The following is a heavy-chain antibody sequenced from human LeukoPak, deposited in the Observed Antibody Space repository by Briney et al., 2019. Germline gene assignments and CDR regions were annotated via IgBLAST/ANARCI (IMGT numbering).Heavy chain of an antibody. CDR3: ASSWNDFFGWFDP. V-gene: IGHV4-59*01. CDR2: IYYSGST. D-gene: IGHD1-1*01. J-gene: IGHJ5*02. Sequence: SETLSLTCTVFGGSISSYYWSWIRQPPGKGLEWIGYIYYSGSTNYNPSLKSRVTISVDTSKNQFSLKLSSVTAADTAVYYCASSWNDFFGWFDPWGQGTLVTVSS. CDR1: GGSISSYY.